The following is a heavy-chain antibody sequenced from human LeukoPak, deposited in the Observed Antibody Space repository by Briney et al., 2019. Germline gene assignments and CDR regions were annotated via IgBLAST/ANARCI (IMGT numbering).Heavy chain of an antibody. J-gene: IGHJ4*02. CDR1: GYTFTSYG. Sequence: ASVKVSCKASGYTFTSYGISWVRQAPGQGLEWMGWISAYNGNTNYAQKLQGRVTMTTDTSTSTAYMELRSLRSDDTAVYYCARGYDSSGYYFYFDYWGQGTLVTVSS. CDR3: ARGYDSSGYYFYFDY. CDR2: ISAYNGNT. D-gene: IGHD3-22*01. V-gene: IGHV1-18*01.